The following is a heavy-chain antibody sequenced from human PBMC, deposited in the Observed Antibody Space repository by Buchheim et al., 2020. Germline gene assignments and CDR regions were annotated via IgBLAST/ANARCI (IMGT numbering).Heavy chain of an antibody. D-gene: IGHD2-2*01. CDR3: ARDRLYCRSTSCYPTAYYYYYGMDV. CDR1: GYTFTSYG. J-gene: IGHJ6*02. CDR2: ISAYNGNT. V-gene: IGHV1-18*04. Sequence: QVQLVQSGAEVKKPGASVKVSCKASGYTFTSYGISWVRQAPGQGLEWMGWISAYNGNTNYAQKLQGKVTMTTDTSTSTAYMELRSLRSDDTAVYYCARDRLYCRSTSCYPTAYYYYYGMDVWGQGTT.